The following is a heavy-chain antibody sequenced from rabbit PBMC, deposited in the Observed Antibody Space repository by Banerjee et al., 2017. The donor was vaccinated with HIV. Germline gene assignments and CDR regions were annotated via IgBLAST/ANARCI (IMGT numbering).Heavy chain of an antibody. D-gene: IGHD4-1*01. CDR3: ARDLAGVIGWNFNL. CDR1: GFSFSNKYV. V-gene: IGHV1S45*01. J-gene: IGHJ4*01. CDR2: IYTIYSDTT. Sequence: QEQLEESGGGLVKPEGSLTLTCKASGFSFSNKYVMCWVRQAPGKGLEWIACIYTIYSDTTYYATWAKGRFTISKTSSTTVTLQMTSLTAADTATYFCARDLAGVIGWNFNLWGQGTLVTVS.